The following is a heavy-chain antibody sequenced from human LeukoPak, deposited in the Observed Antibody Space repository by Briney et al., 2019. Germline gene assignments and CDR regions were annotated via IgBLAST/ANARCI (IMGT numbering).Heavy chain of an antibody. CDR2: IKPDGSEI. D-gene: IGHD6-13*01. CDR3: ARERQQLLFFDY. Sequence: GGSLRLSCAASGFTFSDYWMTWVRQAPGEGLEFVANIKPDGSEINYADSVKGRFIVSRDNAKNSLYLQMNSLRAEDTALYYCARERQQLLFFDYWGQGTLVTVSS. CDR1: GFTFSDYW. V-gene: IGHV3-7*01. J-gene: IGHJ4*02.